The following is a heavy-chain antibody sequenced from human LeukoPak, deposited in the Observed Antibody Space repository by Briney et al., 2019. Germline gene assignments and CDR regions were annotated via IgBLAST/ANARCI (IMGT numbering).Heavy chain of an antibody. CDR1: VYTFTGYY. D-gene: IGHD5-18*01. CDR2: INPNSGGT. J-gene: IGHJ4*02. V-gene: IGHV1-2*02. Sequence: GGSVKVSCKASVYTFTGYYMHWVRHAPGQGLEWRGWINPNSGGTNYAQKFQGRVTMTRDTSISTAYMELSRLRSDDTAVYYCARENTAMASDYWGQGTLVTVSS. CDR3: ARENTAMASDY.